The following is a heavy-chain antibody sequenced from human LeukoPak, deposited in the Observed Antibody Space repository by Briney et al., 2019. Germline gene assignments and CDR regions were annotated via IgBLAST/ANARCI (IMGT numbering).Heavy chain of an antibody. CDR3: ARLDDSSGYFH. Sequence: SETLSLTCTVSGGSISSSSSYWGWIRQPPGKGLEWIGSIYYSGSTYYNPSLKSRITISVDTSKNQFSLTLSSVTAADTAVYYCARLDDSSGYFHWGQGTLVTVSS. CDR1: GGSISSSSSY. J-gene: IGHJ4*02. V-gene: IGHV4-39*01. D-gene: IGHD3-22*01. CDR2: IYYSGST.